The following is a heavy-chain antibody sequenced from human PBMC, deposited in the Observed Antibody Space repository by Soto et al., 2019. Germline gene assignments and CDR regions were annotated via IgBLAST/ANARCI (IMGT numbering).Heavy chain of an antibody. CDR3: ARGRRHTF. CDR2: INPDGGAT. CDR1: GYSFTFYY. V-gene: IGHV1-46*01. Sequence: QVQLLQSGAEVKKPGASVIISCKASGYSFTFYYIYWVRQAPGQGLEWIGKINPDGGATTYAQTFEGRVAITSDASRGIVYREWRPPTSADRAVFFCARGRRHTFWAQGTLVSVSS. J-gene: IGHJ4*02. D-gene: IGHD2-2*02.